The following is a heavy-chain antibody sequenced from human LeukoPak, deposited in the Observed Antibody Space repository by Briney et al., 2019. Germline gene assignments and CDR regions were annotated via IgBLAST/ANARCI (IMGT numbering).Heavy chain of an antibody. J-gene: IGHJ3*02. Sequence: GGSLRLSCVASGFTFSSYWMHWVRQAPGKGLVWVSRISTDGSRTTYADSVKGRFTISRDNAKNTLYLQMNSLRAEDTAVYYCARESYCSGGSCYSGRAFDIWGQGTMVTVSS. CDR2: ISTDGSRT. CDR1: GFTFSSYW. CDR3: ARESYCSGGSCYSGRAFDI. D-gene: IGHD2-15*01. V-gene: IGHV3-74*01.